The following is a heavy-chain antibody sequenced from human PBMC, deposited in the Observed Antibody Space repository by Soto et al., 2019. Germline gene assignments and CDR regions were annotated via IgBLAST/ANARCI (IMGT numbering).Heavy chain of an antibody. J-gene: IGHJ4*02. V-gene: IGHV5-51*01. D-gene: IGHD4-17*01. CDR2: IFPGDSDS. CDR3: ATQIVLHGASRYFDS. CDR1: GGYNLNNYW. Sequence: GESLKISCQGSGGYNLNNYWIAWVRQMPGKGLEWMGIIFPGDSDSVYSPSFQGQVTISVDKSIATAYLHWSGLKASDTAMYYCATQIVLHGASRYFDSWGQGTLVTVSS.